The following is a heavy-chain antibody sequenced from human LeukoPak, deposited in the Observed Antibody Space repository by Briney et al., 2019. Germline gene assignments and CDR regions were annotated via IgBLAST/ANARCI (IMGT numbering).Heavy chain of an antibody. J-gene: IGHJ4*02. Sequence: GGSLRLSCAASGFTFSSYAMSWVRQAPGKGLEWVSGISGSGGSTYYADSVKGRFTISRDNSKNTLYLQMNSLRAEDTAVYYCAKGALEGSGSGYFGYWGQGTLATVSS. CDR2: ISGSGGST. CDR1: GFTFSSYA. D-gene: IGHD3-10*01. CDR3: AKGALEGSGSGYFGY. V-gene: IGHV3-23*01.